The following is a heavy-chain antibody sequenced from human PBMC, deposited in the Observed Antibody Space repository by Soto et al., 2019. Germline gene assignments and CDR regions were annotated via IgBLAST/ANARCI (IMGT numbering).Heavy chain of an antibody. CDR2: ISLNGDI. V-gene: IGHV4-4*02. Sequence: QVQLQESGPGLVESSGTLSLTCAVYGGSITSGHWWTWVRQSPGKGLEWIGEISLNGDINYSPSLQSSVTVSMNMSRNHLSLRLTSVSAADAAVYYGGTRETRTGGPVGGPGTVVTVSS. CDR3: GTRETRTGGPV. D-gene: IGHD2-8*02. CDR1: GGSITSGHW. J-gene: IGHJ3*01.